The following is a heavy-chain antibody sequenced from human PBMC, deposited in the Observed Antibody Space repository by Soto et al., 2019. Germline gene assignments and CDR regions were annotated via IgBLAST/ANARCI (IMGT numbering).Heavy chain of an antibody. CDR2: IYYSGST. V-gene: IGHV4-59*08. J-gene: IGHJ6*02. CDR1: GGYVSSDY. D-gene: IGHD3-3*01. CDR3: ARTSLTIFGPSNDYYGMGV. Sequence: ETLSLTGTVSGGYVSSDYCGWLRQPTGKGLEWIGYIYYSGSTNYNPSLKSRVTISVDTSKNQFSLKLSSVTAADTAVYYCARTSLTIFGPSNDYYGMGVWGLGTTVTVSS.